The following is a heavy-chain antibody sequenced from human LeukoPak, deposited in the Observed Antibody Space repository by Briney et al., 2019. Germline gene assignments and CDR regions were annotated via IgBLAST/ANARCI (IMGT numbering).Heavy chain of an antibody. Sequence: ASVKVSCTASGYTFTGYYMHWVRQAPGQGLEWMGWINPNSGGTNYAQKFQGRVTMTRDTSISTAYMELSRLRSDDTAVYYCAREGRDTAQHNWFDPWGQGTLVTVSS. CDR2: INPNSGGT. D-gene: IGHD5-18*01. J-gene: IGHJ5*02. CDR3: AREGRDTAQHNWFDP. CDR1: GYTFTGYY. V-gene: IGHV1-2*02.